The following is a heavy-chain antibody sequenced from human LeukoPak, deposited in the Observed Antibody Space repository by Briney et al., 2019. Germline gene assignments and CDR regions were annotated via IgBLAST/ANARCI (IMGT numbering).Heavy chain of an antibody. CDR3: ARDPRGVAAYYYYGMDV. CDR1: GGTXSSYA. J-gene: IGHJ6*02. D-gene: IGHD6-13*01. CDR2: RIPILNIT. V-gene: IGHV1-69*04. Sequence: SVKVSCKASGGTXSSYAISGGRQAPGQGLEWMGRRIPILNITNYAQKSQGRVTITADKSTRTAYMELISLRSEDTAVYYCARDPRGVAAYYYYGMDVWGQGTTVTVSS.